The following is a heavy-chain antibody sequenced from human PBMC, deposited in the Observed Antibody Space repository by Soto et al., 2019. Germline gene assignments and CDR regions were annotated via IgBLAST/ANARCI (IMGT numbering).Heavy chain of an antibody. Sequence: QVQLQESGPGLVEPSGTLSLTCAVSSGSISINTWWHWVRQPPGKGLEWIGEISHSGITNYNPSLKSRVSISVDKSKNQFSLRLNSVTAADTAVYYCIRNLDSWGQGTLVIVSS. V-gene: IGHV4-4*02. CDR1: SGSISINTW. CDR2: ISHSGIT. J-gene: IGHJ4*02. CDR3: IRNLDS.